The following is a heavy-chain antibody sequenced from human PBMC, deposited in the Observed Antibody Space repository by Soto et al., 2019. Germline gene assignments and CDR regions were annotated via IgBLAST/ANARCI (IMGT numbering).Heavy chain of an antibody. CDR2: IYYSVGT. CDR3: ARARDYLDY. V-gene: IGHV4-59*01. J-gene: IGHJ4*02. Sequence: SETLSLTCTVSGGSISNYSWTWIRQPPEKRLEWIGYIYYSVGTNYNPSLKSRVTISVNTSNNQFSLKLSAVTAADTAVYYCARARDYLDYWGQGTLVTVSS. CDR1: GGSISNYS.